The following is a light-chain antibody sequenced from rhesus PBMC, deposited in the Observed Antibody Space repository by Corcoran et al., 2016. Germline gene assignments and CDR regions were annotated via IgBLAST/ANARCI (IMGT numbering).Light chain of an antibody. V-gene: IGLV1-72*02. CDR1: SSNIGNND. J-gene: IGLJ1*01. Sequence: QSVLTQPPSASGAPGQSVTISCSGSSSNIGNNDVYWYQQLPGTAPKLLIYYSNQRPSGVPDRFSGSKSGTSASLAISGLRPEDEADYYCEAWDSSLIGYIFGAGTRLTVL. CDR3: EAWDSSLIGYI. CDR2: YSN.